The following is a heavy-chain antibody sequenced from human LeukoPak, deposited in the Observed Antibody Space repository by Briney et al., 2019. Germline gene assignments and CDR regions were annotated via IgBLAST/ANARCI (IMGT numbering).Heavy chain of an antibody. CDR1: GFTFSSYA. D-gene: IGHD1-26*01. J-gene: IGHJ4*02. CDR3: TTDNVEWELPLDY. CDR2: ISGSSDST. Sequence: GGSLRLSCAASGFTFSSYAMSWVRQGPGKGLEWVSAISGSSDSTYYADSVKGRFTISRDNSKNTLYLQMNSLRAEDTAVYYCTTDNVEWELPLDYWGQGTLVTVSS. V-gene: IGHV3-23*01.